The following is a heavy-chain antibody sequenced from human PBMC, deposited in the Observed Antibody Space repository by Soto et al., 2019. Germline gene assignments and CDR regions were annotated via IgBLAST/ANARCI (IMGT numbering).Heavy chain of an antibody. CDR1: GGSISSSSYY. CDR3: ARSLTTVTTSYIDY. Sequence: QLQLQESGPGLVKPSETLSLTCTVSGGSISSSSYYWGWIRQPPGKGLEWIGNIYYSGNTYYNPSLKSRVTISVDTSKNQFSLKLSSVTAADTAVYYCARSLTTVTTSYIDYWGQGTLLTVSS. V-gene: IGHV4-39*01. CDR2: IYYSGNT. J-gene: IGHJ4*02. D-gene: IGHD4-4*01.